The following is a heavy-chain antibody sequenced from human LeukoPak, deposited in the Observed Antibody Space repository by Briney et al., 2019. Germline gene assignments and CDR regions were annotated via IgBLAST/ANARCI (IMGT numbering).Heavy chain of an antibody. V-gene: IGHV4-59*08. CDR1: GGSISSYY. CDR3: ARHGGIAYYYGMDV. Sequence: SETLSLTCTVSGGSISSYYWSWIRQPPGKGLEGIGYIYYSETTNYNPPLKSRVTISVDTSKNQFSLKLSSVTAADTAVYYCARHGGIAYYYGMDVWGQGTTVTVSS. CDR2: IYYSETT. D-gene: IGHD6-13*01. J-gene: IGHJ6*02.